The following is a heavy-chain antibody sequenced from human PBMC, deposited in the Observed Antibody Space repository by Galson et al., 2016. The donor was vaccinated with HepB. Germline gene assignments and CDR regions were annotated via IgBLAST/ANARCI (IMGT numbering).Heavy chain of an antibody. J-gene: IGHJ4*02. CDR1: GFTFSAYA. CDR2: ISNSPKTQ. Sequence: SLRLSCAASGFTFSAYAMHWVRQAPGKGLEWVSHISNSPKTQHYIDSVKGRFTISRDNAKNSLFLQMNSLRDDHTAVYYCARDPGGKFSDGSINYWGQGTLVTVSS. CDR3: ARDPGGKFSDGSINY. V-gene: IGHV3-48*02. D-gene: IGHD5-24*01.